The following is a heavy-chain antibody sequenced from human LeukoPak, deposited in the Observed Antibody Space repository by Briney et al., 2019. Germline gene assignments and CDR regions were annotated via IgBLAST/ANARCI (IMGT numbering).Heavy chain of an antibody. CDR2: IKQDGSEK. V-gene: IGHV3-7*01. D-gene: IGHD5-12*01. CDR1: GFTFSSYW. J-gene: IGHJ4*02. Sequence: GGSLRLSCAASGFTFSSYWMSWVRQAPGKGLEWVANIKQDGSEKYYVDSVKGRFTISRDNAKNSLYLQMNSLRAEDTAVYYCARDKGGWAWLRWTGGLLDYWGQGTLVTVSS. CDR3: ARDKGGWAWLRWTGGLLDY.